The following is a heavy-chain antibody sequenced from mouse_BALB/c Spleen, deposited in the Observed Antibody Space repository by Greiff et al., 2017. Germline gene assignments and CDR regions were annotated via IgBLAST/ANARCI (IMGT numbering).Heavy chain of an antibody. CDR1: GFSLTGYG. J-gene: IGHJ3*01. CDR2: IWGDGST. Sequence: VQLVESGPGLVAPSQSLSITCTVSGFSLTGYGVNWGRQPPGKGLEWLGMIWGDGSTDYNSALKSRLSISKDNSKSQVFLKMNSLQTDDTARYYCARNYYGSSYKFAYWGQGTLVTVSA. D-gene: IGHD1-1*01. CDR3: ARNYYGSSYKFAY. V-gene: IGHV2-6-7*01.